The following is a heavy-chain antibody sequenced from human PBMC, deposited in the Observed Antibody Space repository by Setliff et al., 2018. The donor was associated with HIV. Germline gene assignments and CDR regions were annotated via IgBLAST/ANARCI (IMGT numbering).Heavy chain of an antibody. CDR3: ARDSGTVGADDY. D-gene: IGHD1-26*01. CDR1: GFTFTDYW. Sequence: GSLRLPCAASGFTFTDYWMHWVRQVPGQGLVWVSRINVDGSSISYADSVKGRFTISRDDSKNILYLQMNTLRTEDTAVYYCARDSGTVGADDYWGQGTLVTVSS. V-gene: IGHV3-74*01. J-gene: IGHJ4*02. CDR2: INVDGSSI.